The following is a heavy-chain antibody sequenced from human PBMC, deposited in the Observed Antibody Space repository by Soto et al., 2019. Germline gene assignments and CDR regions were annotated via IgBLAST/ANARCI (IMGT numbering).Heavy chain of an antibody. CDR1: GFSLSTSGMG. CDR3: ANRLKDTYYDY. V-gene: IGHV2-5*01. CDR2: IYWNDAE. Sequence: SGPTLVNPTQTLTLTCTFSGFSLSTSGMGVGWIRQPPGQALEWLALIYWNDAEYYSPPLKSRLTITKDTSKNQVVLTMTNMGPVDTAAYYCANRLKDTYYDYWGQGALVTVSS. D-gene: IGHD2-21*01. J-gene: IGHJ4*02.